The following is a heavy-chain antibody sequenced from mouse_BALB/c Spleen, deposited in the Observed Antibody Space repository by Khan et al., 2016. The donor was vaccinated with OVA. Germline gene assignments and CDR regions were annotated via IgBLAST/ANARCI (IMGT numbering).Heavy chain of an antibody. CDR2: ISTYYGDV. Sequence: QVRLQQSGAELVRPGVSVKISCKGSGYTFTDFTMHWVKQSHAKSLEWIGVISTYYGDVTYNQKFKGKATMTVDKSSSTAYMELARLTSEDSAIYSGTRGGGNRFAYWGQGTLVTVSA. V-gene: IGHV1S137*01. CDR1: GYTFTDFT. CDR3: TRGGGNRFAY. J-gene: IGHJ3*01.